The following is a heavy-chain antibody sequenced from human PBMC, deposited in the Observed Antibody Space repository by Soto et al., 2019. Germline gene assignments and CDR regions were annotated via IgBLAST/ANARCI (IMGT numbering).Heavy chain of an antibody. CDR1: GFTVSNNY. D-gene: IGHD2-8*01. CDR3: AKLGFVLMELYYFHQ. CDR2: IYSGGYT. Sequence: GGSLRLSCAVSGFTVSNNYMSWVRQAPGKGLEGVSVIYSGGYTAYGDSVKGRFTISRDNSKNTVHLQLDSLRAEDTAVYFCAKLGFVLMELYYFHQWGQGTLVTVSS. V-gene: IGHV3-53*01. J-gene: IGHJ4*01.